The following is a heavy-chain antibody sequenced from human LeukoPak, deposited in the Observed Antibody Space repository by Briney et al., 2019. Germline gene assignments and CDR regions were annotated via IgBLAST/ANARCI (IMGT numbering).Heavy chain of an antibody. CDR3: ARQFSSGWFSYFDS. J-gene: IGHJ4*02. D-gene: IGHD6-19*01. Sequence: ASVKVSCKASGYIFTDYFVHWVRQAPGQGLEWMGWINPNSGGTNYAQKFQGRVTMTRDTSISTVYMDLSRLRSDDTAVYYCARQFSSGWFSYFDSWGQGTLVTVSS. CDR2: INPNSGGT. CDR1: GYIFTDYF. V-gene: IGHV1-2*02.